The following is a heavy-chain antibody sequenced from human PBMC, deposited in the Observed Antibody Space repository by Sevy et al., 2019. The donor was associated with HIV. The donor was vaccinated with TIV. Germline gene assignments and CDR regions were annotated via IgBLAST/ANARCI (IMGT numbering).Heavy chain of an antibody. V-gene: IGHV3-23*01. Sequence: GGSLRLSCAASGFTLSSYAMSWVRQAPGKGLEWVSAISGSGGSTYYADSVKGRFTISRDNSKNTLYLQMNSLRAEDTAVYYCAKDPRSRYGDYGEGSFYFDYWGQGSLVTVSS. CDR2: ISGSGGST. CDR3: AKDPRSRYGDYGEGSFYFDY. D-gene: IGHD4-17*01. CDR1: GFTLSSYA. J-gene: IGHJ4*02.